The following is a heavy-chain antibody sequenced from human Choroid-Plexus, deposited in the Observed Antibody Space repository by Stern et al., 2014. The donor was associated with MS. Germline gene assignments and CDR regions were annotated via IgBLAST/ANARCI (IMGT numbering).Heavy chain of an antibody. CDR2: VSVEGSNK. CDR3: AKDRQYLTYFFDH. D-gene: IGHD2/OR15-2a*01. J-gene: IGHJ5*02. V-gene: IGHV3-30*18. CDR1: GFTFGSCA. Sequence: VQLVESGGGVVQPGRPLRLSCVASGFTFGSCAMHWVRQAPGQGLEWEAGVSVEGSNKYYADSVKGRFTISRDNSQNTLYMQMSSLRPEDTAVYYCAKDRQYLTYFFDHWGQGSLVTVSS.